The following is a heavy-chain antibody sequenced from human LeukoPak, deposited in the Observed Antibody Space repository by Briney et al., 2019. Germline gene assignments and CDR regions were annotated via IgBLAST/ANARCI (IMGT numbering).Heavy chain of an antibody. V-gene: IGHV4-59*01. CDR2: IYYSGST. CDR1: GGSISSYY. CDR3: ARDLAPLDYYDSSGYPMFDI. J-gene: IGHJ3*02. D-gene: IGHD3-22*01. Sequence: SETLSLTCTVSGGSISSYYWSWIRQPPGKGLEWIGYIYYSGSTNYNPSLKSRVTISVDTSKNQFSLKLSSVTAADTAVYYCARDLAPLDYYDSSGYPMFDIWGQGTMVTVPS.